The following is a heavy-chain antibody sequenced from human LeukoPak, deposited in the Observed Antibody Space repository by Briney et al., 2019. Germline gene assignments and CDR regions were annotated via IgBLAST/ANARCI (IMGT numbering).Heavy chain of an antibody. Sequence: PGGSLRLSCAASGFTFSSYGMHWVRQAPGKGLEWVAVISYDGSNKYYADSVKGRFTISRDNSKNTLYLQMNSLRAEDTAVYYCARDLPFRAVAGTEVDYWGQGTLVTVSS. D-gene: IGHD6-19*01. CDR1: GFTFSSYG. CDR2: ISYDGSNK. J-gene: IGHJ4*02. V-gene: IGHV3-30-3*01. CDR3: ARDLPFRAVAGTEVDY.